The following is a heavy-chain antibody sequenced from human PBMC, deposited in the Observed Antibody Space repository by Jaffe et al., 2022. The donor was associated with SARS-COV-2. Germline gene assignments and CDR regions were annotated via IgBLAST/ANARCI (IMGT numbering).Heavy chain of an antibody. Sequence: QVQLVESGGGVVQPGRSLRLSCAASGFTFSSYAMHWVRQAPGKGLEWVAVISYDGSNKYYADSVKGRFTISRDNSKNTLYLQMNSLRAEDTAVYYCATHSSSWGGTFDYWGQGTLVTVSS. CDR3: ATHSSSWGGTFDY. D-gene: IGHD6-13*01. V-gene: IGHV3-30*04. J-gene: IGHJ4*02. CDR2: ISYDGSNK. CDR1: GFTFSSYA.